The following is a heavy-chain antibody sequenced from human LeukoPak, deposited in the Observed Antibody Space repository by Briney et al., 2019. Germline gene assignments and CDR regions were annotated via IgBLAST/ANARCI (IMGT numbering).Heavy chain of an antibody. Sequence: GGSLRLSCAASGFTVSSNYMSWVRQAPGKGLEWVSVIYSGGSTYYADSVKGRFTISRDNSKNTLYLQMNSLRAEDTAVYYCARVSAGSYDPIFDYWGQGTLVTASS. CDR1: GFTVSSNY. CDR3: ARVSAGSYDPIFDY. J-gene: IGHJ4*02. V-gene: IGHV3-53*01. D-gene: IGHD1-26*01. CDR2: IYSGGST.